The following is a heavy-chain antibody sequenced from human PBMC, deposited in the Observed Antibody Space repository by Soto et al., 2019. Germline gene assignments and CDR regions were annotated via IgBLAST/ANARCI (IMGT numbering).Heavy chain of an antibody. Sequence: SLRLSCAASGFSFSGYNMNWVRQAPGKGLEWVSSISGSSDYIFYADSVKGRFVISRDNAKNALYLQMNSLRVEDTGLYYCARVVYYDSSGFGLWGRGTMVTVSS. V-gene: IGHV3-21*01. CDR2: ISGSSDYI. CDR1: GFSFSGYN. CDR3: ARVVYYDSSGFGL. D-gene: IGHD3-22*01. J-gene: IGHJ3*01.